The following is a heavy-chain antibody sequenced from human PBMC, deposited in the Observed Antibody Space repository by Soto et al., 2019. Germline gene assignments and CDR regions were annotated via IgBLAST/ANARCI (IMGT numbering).Heavy chain of an antibody. CDR3: ARGPGYSSSWYVD. J-gene: IGHJ4*02. V-gene: IGHV3-66*01. CDR1: GFTVSSNY. Sequence: GGSLRLSCAASGFTVSSNYMSWVRQAPGKGLEWVSVIYSGGSTYYADSVKGRFTISRDNSKNTLYLQMNSLRAEDTAVYYCARGPGYSSSWYVDWGQGTLVTVSS. CDR2: IYSGGST. D-gene: IGHD6-13*01.